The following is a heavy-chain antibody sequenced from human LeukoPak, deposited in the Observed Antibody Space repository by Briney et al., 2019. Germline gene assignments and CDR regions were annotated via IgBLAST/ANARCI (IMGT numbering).Heavy chain of an antibody. CDR1: GYTFNIHG. V-gene: IGHV1-18*01. Sequence: ASVKVSFKASGYTFNIHGISWVRQAPGQGLEWMGWISAYIGNTNYAQKLQGRVTMTTDTSTSTAYMELRSLRSDDTAVYYCARRGGYYYYYYMDVWGKGTTVTVS. CDR3: ARRGGYYYYYYMDV. D-gene: IGHD3-10*01. CDR2: ISAYIGNT. J-gene: IGHJ6*03.